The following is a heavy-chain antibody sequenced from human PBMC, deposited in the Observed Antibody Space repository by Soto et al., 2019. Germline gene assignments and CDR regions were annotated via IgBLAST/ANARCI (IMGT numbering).Heavy chain of an antibody. CDR3: ARRVSPYYHYMDV. J-gene: IGHJ6*03. CDR1: GYSFTSYW. V-gene: IGHV5-51*01. CDR2: IYPGDSHT. Sequence: PGGSLKISCKGSGYSFTSYWIGWGRQMPGKGLEWMGIIYPGDSHTRYIPYFQGQVTISADKSISTAYLQWSSLKASDTAMYYCARRVSPYYHYMDVWGKGTTVTVSS.